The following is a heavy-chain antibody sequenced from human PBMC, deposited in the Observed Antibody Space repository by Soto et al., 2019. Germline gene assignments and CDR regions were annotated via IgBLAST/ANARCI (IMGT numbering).Heavy chain of an antibody. CDR2: ISGSGGST. J-gene: IGHJ4*02. CDR3: AKKPSAYIYSH. D-gene: IGHD2-15*01. CDR1: GFTFSSYA. V-gene: IGHV3-23*01. Sequence: GGSLRLSCAASGFTFSSYAMNWVRQAPGKGLEWVSAISGSGGSTYYADSVKGRFTISRDSSKNTLYLQMNSLRAEDTAVYYCAKKPSAYIYSHWGQGTLVTVSS.